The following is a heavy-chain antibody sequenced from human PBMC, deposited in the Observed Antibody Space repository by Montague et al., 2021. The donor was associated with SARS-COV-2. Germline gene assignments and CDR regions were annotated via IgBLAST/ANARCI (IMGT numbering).Heavy chain of an antibody. CDR2: IYTSGST. CDR1: AGFISSYY. J-gene: IGHJ3*02. D-gene: IGHD1-14*01. CDR3: ARGSFGMGAFDT. Sequence: SETLSLTCTLSAGFISSYYWSWIRQPAGKGLEWIGLIYTSGSTNYNPSLKSRVTMSLDTSKNQFSLKLRSVTAADTAVYYCARGSFGMGAFDTWGQGTMVTVSS. V-gene: IGHV4-4*07.